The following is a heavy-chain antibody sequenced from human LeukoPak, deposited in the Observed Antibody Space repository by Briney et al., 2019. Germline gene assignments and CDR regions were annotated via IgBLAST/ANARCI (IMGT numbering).Heavy chain of an antibody. CDR2: IYHSGST. D-gene: IGHD3-3*01. CDR3: ARDSMDLWSGYYPFDY. CDR1: GYSISSGYY. Sequence: PSETLSLTCTVSGYSISSGYYWGWIRQPPGKGLEWIGSIYHSGSTYYNPSLKSRVTISVDTSKNQFSLKLSSVTAADTAVYYCARDSMDLWSGYYPFDYWGQGTLVTVSS. J-gene: IGHJ4*02. V-gene: IGHV4-38-2*02.